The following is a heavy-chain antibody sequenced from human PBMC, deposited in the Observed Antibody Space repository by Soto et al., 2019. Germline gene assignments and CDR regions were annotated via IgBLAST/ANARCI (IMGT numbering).Heavy chain of an antibody. J-gene: IGHJ6*02. CDR2: FSSSVSAI. CDR1: GFTFSAYG. D-gene: IGHD6-13*01. Sequence: GGSLRLSCAASGFTFSAYGIHWVRQAPGKGLEWVSYFSSSVSAIYYADSVKGRFTMSRDNAKNSVYLQMNNLRAEDTAVYYCARSRQQLAHYYYGMDVWGQGATVTVSS. V-gene: IGHV3-48*04. CDR3: ARSRQQLAHYYYGMDV.